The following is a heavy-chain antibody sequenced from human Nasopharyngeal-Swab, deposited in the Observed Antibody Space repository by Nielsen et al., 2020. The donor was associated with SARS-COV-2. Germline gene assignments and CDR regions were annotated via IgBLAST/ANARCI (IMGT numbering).Heavy chain of an antibody. V-gene: IGHV3-73*01. CDR2: IGDKAHNYAT. Sequence: GGTLRLSWAASGYVFRGAAIHGGRQTSGKGLEWVGRIGDKAHNYATTYAASVKGRFTISRDDSKNTAFLQMDSLNTEDTALYYCTTDYYFDYWGQGTLVTVSS. J-gene: IGHJ4*02. D-gene: IGHD4/OR15-4a*01. CDR3: TTDYYFDY. CDR1: GYVFRGAA.